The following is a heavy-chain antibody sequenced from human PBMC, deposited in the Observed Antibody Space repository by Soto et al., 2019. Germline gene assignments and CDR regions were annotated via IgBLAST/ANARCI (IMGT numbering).Heavy chain of an antibody. CDR1: GYSFTSYD. D-gene: IGHD6-13*01. J-gene: IGHJ4*02. CDR3: AREAAAGLVY. CDR2: MNPNSDNT. V-gene: IGHV1-8*01. Sequence: GASVKVTCKASGYSFTSYDSNWVRQATGQGLEWMGWMNPNSDNTAYAQKFQGRVTMTRNTSISTVYMELSSLRSEDTAVYYCAREAAAGLVYWGQGTLVTVSS.